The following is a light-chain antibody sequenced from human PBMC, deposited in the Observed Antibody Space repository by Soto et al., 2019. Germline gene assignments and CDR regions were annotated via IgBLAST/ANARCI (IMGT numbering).Light chain of an antibody. Sequence: QSALTQPASVSGSPGQSITISCTGTSSDVGGYNYVSWYQQHPGKAPKFMIYEVSNRPSGVSNRFSGSKSGNTASLTISGLHAEDEADYYCSSYTSSSTWVFGGGTKVTVL. CDR3: SSYTSSSTWV. J-gene: IGLJ3*02. CDR1: SSDVGGYNY. CDR2: EVS. V-gene: IGLV2-14*01.